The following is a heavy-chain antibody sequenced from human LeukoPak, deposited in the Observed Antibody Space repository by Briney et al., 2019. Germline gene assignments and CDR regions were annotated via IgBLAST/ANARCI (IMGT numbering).Heavy chain of an antibody. D-gene: IGHD1-26*01. Sequence: GGSLRLSCSASGFTFNSYVMHWVRQAPGKGLEWVAVISYDGSNKYYADSVKGRFTISRDNSKNTLYLQMNSLRAEDTAVYYCAKAIYSGSYYGLYFQHWGQGTLVTVSS. CDR2: ISYDGSNK. V-gene: IGHV3-30*18. J-gene: IGHJ1*01. CDR3: AKAIYSGSYYGLYFQH. CDR1: GFTFNSYV.